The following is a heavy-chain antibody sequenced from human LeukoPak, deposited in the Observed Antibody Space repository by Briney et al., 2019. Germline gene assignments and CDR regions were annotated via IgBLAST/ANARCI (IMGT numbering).Heavy chain of an antibody. CDR1: GYTFLGYY. CDR2: ISAYNGNT. V-gene: IGHV1-18*04. D-gene: IGHD3-9*01. CDR3: ARQTGFGWFDP. Sequence: ASVKVSCKASGYTFLGYYIHWVRQAPGQGLEWMGWISAYNGNTNYAQKLQGRVTMTTDTSTSTAYMELRSLRSDDTAVYYCARQTGFGWFDPWGQGTLVTVSS. J-gene: IGHJ5*02.